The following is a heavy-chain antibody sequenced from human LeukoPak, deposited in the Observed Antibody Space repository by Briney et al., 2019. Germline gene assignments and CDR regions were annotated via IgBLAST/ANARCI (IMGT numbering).Heavy chain of an antibody. J-gene: IGHJ4*02. CDR1: GGSISSSSYY. V-gene: IGHV4-39*01. CDR2: IYYSGST. CDR3: ARHGLGYYPYYFDY. D-gene: IGHD3-22*01. Sequence: PSETLSLTCTVSGGSISSSSYYWGWIRQPPGKGLEWIGSIYYSGSTYYNPSLKSRVTISVDTSKNQFSLKLGSVTAADTAVYYCARHGLGYYPYYFDYWGQGTLVTVSS.